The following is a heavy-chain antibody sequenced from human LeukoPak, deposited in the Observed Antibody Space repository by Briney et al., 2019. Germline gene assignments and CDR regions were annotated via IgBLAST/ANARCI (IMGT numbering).Heavy chain of an antibody. CDR3: ARDPDSGWSYDFWSGQTASLFDY. V-gene: IGHV1-18*01. D-gene: IGHD3-3*01. Sequence: GASVKVSCKASGYTFTSYGISWVRQAPGQGLEWMGWISAYNGNTNYAQKLQGRVTMTTDTSTSTAYMELRSLRSDDTAVYYCARDPDSGWSYDFWSGQTASLFDYWGQGTLVTVSS. CDR2: ISAYNGNT. J-gene: IGHJ4*02. CDR1: GYTFTSYG.